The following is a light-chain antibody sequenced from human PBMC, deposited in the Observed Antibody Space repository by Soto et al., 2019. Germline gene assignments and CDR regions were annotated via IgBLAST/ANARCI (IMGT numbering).Light chain of an antibody. CDR2: KAS. CDR1: QSISGW. V-gene: IGKV1-5*03. Sequence: SQMTQSPSTLSASVGDRVSITCRASQSISGWLAWYQQKPGKAPKLLIYKASTLKSGVPSRFSGSGSGTEFTLTISSLQPDDFATYYCQHYNSYSEAFGQGTKVDI. CDR3: QHYNSYSEA. J-gene: IGKJ1*01.